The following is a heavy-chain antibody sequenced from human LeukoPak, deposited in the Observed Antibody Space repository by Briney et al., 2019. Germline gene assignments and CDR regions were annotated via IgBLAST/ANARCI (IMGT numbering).Heavy chain of an antibody. J-gene: IGHJ4*02. CDR1: GFTFSTYW. CDR2: IKQDGSAK. D-gene: IGHD5-12*01. V-gene: IGHV3-7*01. CDR3: ARVEASGYDYGAFDY. Sequence: PGGSLRLSCEASGFTFSTYWMSWVRQTPGKGLEWVANIKQDGSAKYYVDSVKGRFTISRDNAKNSLYLQMNSLRAEDTAVYYCARVEASGYDYGAFDYWGQGTLVTVSS.